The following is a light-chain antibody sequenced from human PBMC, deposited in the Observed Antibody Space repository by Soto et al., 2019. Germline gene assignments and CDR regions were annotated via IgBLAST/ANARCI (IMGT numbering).Light chain of an antibody. V-gene: IGKV1-33*01. CDR2: DAS. CDR3: QQYDNLPRT. J-gene: IGKJ1*01. Sequence: DIQMTQSPSTLSASVGDRVTITCRASQSISSGLAWYQHKPGKAPKLLIYDASNLETGVPSRFSGSGSGTDFTFTISSLQPEDIATYYCQQYDNLPRTFGQGTKVDIK. CDR1: QSISSG.